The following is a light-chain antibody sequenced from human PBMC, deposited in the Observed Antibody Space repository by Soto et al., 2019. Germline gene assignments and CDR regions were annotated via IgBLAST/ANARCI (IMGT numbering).Light chain of an antibody. CDR2: EVT. CDR3: SSYARSSTVL. J-gene: IGLJ2*01. Sequence: QSALTQPASVSGSLGQSITISCTGTSSDVGGYNYVSWYQQYPGKDPKVVILEVTNRPSGVSSRFSGSTSGNTASLTVSGLQAEDEGDYYFSSYARSSTVLVGGGSKVTVL. CDR1: SSDVGGYNY. V-gene: IGLV2-14*01.